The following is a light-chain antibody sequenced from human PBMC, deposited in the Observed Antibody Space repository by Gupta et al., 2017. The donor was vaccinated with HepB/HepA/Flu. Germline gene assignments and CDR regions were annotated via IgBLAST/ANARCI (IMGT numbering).Light chain of an antibody. Sequence: EIVFTQSPATLSLSPGERATLTCRASQSVSSYLNWYQQKPGQAPRLLIYDASNRATGIPARFSGSGSGTDFTLTISSLEPEDFAVYYCQQSSNWPHSFGQGTRVEIK. CDR2: DAS. CDR1: QSVSSY. V-gene: IGKV3-11*01. CDR3: QQSSNWPHS. J-gene: IGKJ5*01.